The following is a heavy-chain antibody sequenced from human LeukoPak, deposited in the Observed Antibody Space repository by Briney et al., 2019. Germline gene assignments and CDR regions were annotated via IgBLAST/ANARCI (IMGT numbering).Heavy chain of an antibody. CDR1: GGSISSGDYY. D-gene: IGHD5-18*01. CDR2: ISGSGGTT. Sequence: ETLSLTCTVSGGSISSGDYYWSWIRQPPGKGLEWVSAISGSGGTTLYADSVKGRFTISRDNSKSTLYLQMNSLRAEDTAVYYCAKDQGIQLWLKYFQHWGQGTLVTVSS. J-gene: IGHJ1*01. CDR3: AKDQGIQLWLKYFQH. V-gene: IGHV3-23*01.